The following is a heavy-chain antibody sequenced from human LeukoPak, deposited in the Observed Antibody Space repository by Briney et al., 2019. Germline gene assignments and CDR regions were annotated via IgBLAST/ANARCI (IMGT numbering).Heavy chain of an antibody. CDR3: ARERMITFGGGYYGMDV. V-gene: IGHV4-59*01. Sequence: PSETLSLTCTVSGGSISSYYWSWIRQPPGKGLEWNGYIYYSGSTNYNPSLKSRVTISVDTPKNQFSLKLSSVTAADTAVYYCARERMITFGGGYYGMDVWSQGTTVTVSS. D-gene: IGHD3-16*01. J-gene: IGHJ6*02. CDR1: GGSISSYY. CDR2: IYYSGST.